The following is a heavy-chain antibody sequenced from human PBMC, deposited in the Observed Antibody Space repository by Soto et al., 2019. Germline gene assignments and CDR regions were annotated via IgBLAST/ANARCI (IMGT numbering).Heavy chain of an antibody. D-gene: IGHD4-17*01. V-gene: IGHV4-39*01. CDR1: GGSISSSSYY. CDR3: GATVTSLRCYYYYGMDV. Sequence: QLQLQESGPGLVKPSETLSLTCTVSGGSISSSSYYWGWIRQPPGKGLEWIGSIYYSGSTYYNPSLKSRVTISVDTSKNQFSLKLSSVTAADTAVYYCGATVTSLRCYYYYGMDVWGQGTTVTVSS. CDR2: IYYSGST. J-gene: IGHJ6*02.